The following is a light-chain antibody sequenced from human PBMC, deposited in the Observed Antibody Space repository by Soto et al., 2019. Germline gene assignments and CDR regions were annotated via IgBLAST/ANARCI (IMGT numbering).Light chain of an antibody. J-gene: IGKJ2*01. Sequence: DIQMTQSLSTLSASVGDRVTITCRASQSTSSWLAWYQQKPGKAPNLLIHKASSLESGVPSRFRGSGSGTEFTLTISSLQPDDFATYYCQQYNSHISKTFGQGTKLEIK. V-gene: IGKV1-5*03. CDR1: QSTSSW. CDR2: KAS. CDR3: QQYNSHISKT.